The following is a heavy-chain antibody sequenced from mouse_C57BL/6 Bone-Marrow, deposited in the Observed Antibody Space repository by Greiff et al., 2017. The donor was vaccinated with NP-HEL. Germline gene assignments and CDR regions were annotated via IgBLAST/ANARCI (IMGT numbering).Heavy chain of an antibody. CDR3: ALPRLRWLRGWYLDV. CDR2: IDPEDGDT. D-gene: IGHD2-2*01. J-gene: IGHJ1*03. CDR1: GFNIKDYY. V-gene: IGHV14-2*01. Sequence: EVQLQQSGAELVKPGASVKLSCTASGFNIKDYYMHWVKQRTEQGLEWIGRIDPEDGDTKYAPKFQGKATITADTSSNTAYLQLSSLTSEDTAVYYCALPRLRWLRGWYLDVWGTGTTVTVSS.